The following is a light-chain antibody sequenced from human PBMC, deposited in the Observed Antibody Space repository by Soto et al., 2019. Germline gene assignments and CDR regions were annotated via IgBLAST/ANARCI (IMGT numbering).Light chain of an antibody. CDR3: LQHYRYPLT. J-gene: IGKJ4*01. CDR2: AAS. CDR1: QGIRND. V-gene: IGKV1-17*02. Sequence: DIQMTQSPSSLSASVGDRVTITCRASQGIRNDLHWYQQKPGKAPKRLIYAASSLQSGVPSRFSGSGSGTEFTLTISDLQPEDFATYYCLQHYRYPLTFGGVTKVEIK.